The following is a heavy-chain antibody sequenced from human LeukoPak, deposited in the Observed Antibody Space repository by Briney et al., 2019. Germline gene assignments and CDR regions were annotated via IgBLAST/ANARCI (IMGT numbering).Heavy chain of an antibody. D-gene: IGHD3-10*01. Sequence: SETLSLTCTVSGGSISSYYWSWIRQPPGKGLEWIGYIYYSGSTNYNPSLKSRVTISVDTSKNQFSLKLSPVTAADTAVYYCARGAMVRGPPAYWGQGTLVTVSS. CDR2: IYYSGST. V-gene: IGHV4-59*01. CDR1: GGSISSYY. CDR3: ARGAMVRGPPAY. J-gene: IGHJ4*02.